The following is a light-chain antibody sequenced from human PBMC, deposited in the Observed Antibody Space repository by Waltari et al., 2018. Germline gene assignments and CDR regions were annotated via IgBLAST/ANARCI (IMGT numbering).Light chain of an antibody. J-gene: IGLJ2*01. CDR2: KDT. Sequence: WFQRTPGQAPVRVIDKDTDRPSGMPHRISGSSSGPAITLTSSGAQVEDEADYYCYAAADSDLRVFGGGTRLTVL. V-gene: IGLV3-27*01. CDR3: YAAADSDLRV.